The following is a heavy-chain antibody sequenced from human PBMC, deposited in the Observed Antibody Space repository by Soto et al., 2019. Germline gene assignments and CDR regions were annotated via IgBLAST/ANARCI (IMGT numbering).Heavy chain of an antibody. J-gene: IGHJ4*02. CDR2: IWYDGNNK. CDR3: ARGFHSLFDY. V-gene: IGHV3-33*01. Sequence: PGGSLRLSCAASGFTFSNYGMHWVRQAPGKGLEWVAVIWYDGNNKYYADSVKGRFTISRDNSNNTLYVQMTSLRAEDTAVYYCARGFHSLFDYWGQGTLVTVSS. CDR1: GFTFSNYG. D-gene: IGHD2-21*01.